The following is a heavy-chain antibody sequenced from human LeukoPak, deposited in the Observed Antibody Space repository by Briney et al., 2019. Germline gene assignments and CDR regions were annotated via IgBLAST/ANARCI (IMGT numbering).Heavy chain of an antibody. CDR2: IYYSGST. D-gene: IGHD3-22*01. V-gene: IGHV4-39*07. J-gene: IGHJ4*02. CDR1: GGSISSSSYY. Sequence: SETLSLTCTVSGGSISSSSYYWGWIRQPPGKGLEWIGSIYYSGSTYYNPSLKSRVTISVDTSKNQSSLKLSSVTAADTAVYYCARVIGGYYFDYWGQGTLVTVSS. CDR3: ARVIGGYYFDY.